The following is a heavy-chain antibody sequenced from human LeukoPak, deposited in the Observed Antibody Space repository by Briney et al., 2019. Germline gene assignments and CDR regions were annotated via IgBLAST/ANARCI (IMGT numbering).Heavy chain of an antibody. Sequence: GASVKVSCKASGYSFTAFYIHWVRQAPGQGLEWMGWIHPRSGETNYAYKFQGRVTMTRDTSISTAYMELSRLRSDDTAVYYCARDATAMGYDFDYWGQGTLVTVSS. D-gene: IGHD5-18*01. CDR1: GYSFTAFY. V-gene: IGHV1-2*02. CDR3: ARDATAMGYDFDY. CDR2: IHPRSGET. J-gene: IGHJ4*02.